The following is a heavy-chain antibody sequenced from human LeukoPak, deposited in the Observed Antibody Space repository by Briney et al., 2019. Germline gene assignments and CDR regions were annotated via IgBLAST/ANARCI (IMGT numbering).Heavy chain of an antibody. CDR3: AGQYTGYDAFDY. CDR1: GYSVSSGYY. V-gene: IGHV4-38-2*02. D-gene: IGHD5-12*01. J-gene: IGHJ4*02. CDR2: MYHSGTT. Sequence: SETLSLTCSVSGYSVSSGYYWGWIRQSPGKGLEWIGSMYHSGTTYYNPSLKSRVTLSVETSKNQFSLRLSYVTAADTAIYYCAGQYTGYDAFDYWGEGRLVTVSS.